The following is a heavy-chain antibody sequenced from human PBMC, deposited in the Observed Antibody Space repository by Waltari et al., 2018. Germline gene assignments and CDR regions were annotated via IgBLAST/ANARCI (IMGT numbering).Heavy chain of an antibody. CDR2: IFYSGTT. Sequence: QLRESGPGLVKPSETLSLRCSVSGGSMISSSYFWAWIRQPPGKGLGWTGSIFYSGTTSQTPSLRGGVAMSIDTSNNHFSLRMTSMTAADTAMYYCARHEDDVSTGHFTWFDSWGQGTLVIVSS. V-gene: IGHV4-39*01. D-gene: IGHD3-9*01. J-gene: IGHJ5*01. CDR3: ARHEDDVSTGHFTWFDS. CDR1: GGSMISSSYF.